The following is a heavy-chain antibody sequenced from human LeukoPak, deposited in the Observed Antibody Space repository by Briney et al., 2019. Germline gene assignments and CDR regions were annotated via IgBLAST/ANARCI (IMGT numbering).Heavy chain of an antibody. Sequence: PGGSLRLSCAASRFTFSNYGMHWFRQAPAKGLEWVAIISHDGSNKYYADSVKGRFTISRDNSKNTLYLQMNSLRVEDSAVYYCAKTGNYNWNGFDYWGQGTLVTVSS. D-gene: IGHD1-20*01. J-gene: IGHJ4*02. CDR2: ISHDGSNK. V-gene: IGHV3-30*18. CDR1: RFTFSNYG. CDR3: AKTGNYNWNGFDY.